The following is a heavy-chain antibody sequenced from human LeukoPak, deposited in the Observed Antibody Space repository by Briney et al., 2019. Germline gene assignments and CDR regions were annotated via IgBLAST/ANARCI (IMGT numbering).Heavy chain of an antibody. Sequence: ASVKVSCKASGYTFTGYYMHWVRQAPGQGLEWMGWINPNSGGTNYAQKFQGRVTMTRDTSISTAYMELSRLRSDDTAVYYCARDLLYSSGLDYWGQGTLVTVSS. J-gene: IGHJ4*02. D-gene: IGHD6-25*01. CDR2: INPNSGGT. CDR1: GYTFTGYY. CDR3: ARDLLYSSGLDY. V-gene: IGHV1-2*02.